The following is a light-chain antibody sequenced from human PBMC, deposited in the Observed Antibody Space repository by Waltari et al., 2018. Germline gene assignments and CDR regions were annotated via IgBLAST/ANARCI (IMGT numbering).Light chain of an antibody. J-gene: IGKJ2*01. CDR3: QQYYSSPYT. CDR2: WAS. CDR1: QTVLYSSNNKDY. V-gene: IGKV4-1*01. Sequence: DIVMTQSPDSLAVSLGAWATIDCKSNQTVLYSSNNKDYLAWYQQKPGQPPKLVFYWASTRESGVPDRFSASGSGTDFTLTISSLQAEDVAVYYCQQYYSSPYTFGQGTKLEIK.